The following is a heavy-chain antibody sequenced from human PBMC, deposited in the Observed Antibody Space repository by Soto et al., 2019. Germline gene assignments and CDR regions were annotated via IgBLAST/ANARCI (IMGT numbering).Heavy chain of an antibody. CDR3: AKDPAIFGVVIIPPGY. CDR2: ISYDGSNK. CDR1: GFTFSSYG. J-gene: IGHJ4*02. V-gene: IGHV3-30*18. Sequence: QVQLVESGGGVVQPGRSLRLSYAASGFTFSSYGMHWVRQAPGKGLEWVAVISYDGSNKYYADSVKGRFTISRDNSKNTLYLQMNSLRAEDTAVYYCAKDPAIFGVVIIPPGYWGQGTLVTVSS. D-gene: IGHD3-3*01.